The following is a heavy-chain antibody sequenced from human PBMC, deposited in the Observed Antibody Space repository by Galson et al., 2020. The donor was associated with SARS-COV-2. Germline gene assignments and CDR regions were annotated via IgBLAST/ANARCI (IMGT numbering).Heavy chain of an antibody. Sequence: SGPTLVNPTQTLTLTCTFSGFSLSTNGVSVGWIRQAPGKALEWLALVYSDDDKHYSPSLKSRLTISKDTSKNQVVLTMTNMDPVDTGTYYCARMPGLTIIREFSYPQDIYFDFWGQGTLVTVSS. D-gene: IGHD3-10*01. CDR1: GFSLSTNGVS. CDR2: VYSDDDK. J-gene: IGHJ4*02. V-gene: IGHV2-5*02. CDR3: ARMPGLTIIREFSYPQDIYFDF.